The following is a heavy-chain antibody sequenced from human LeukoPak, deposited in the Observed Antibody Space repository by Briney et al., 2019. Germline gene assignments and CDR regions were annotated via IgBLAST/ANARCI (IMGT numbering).Heavy chain of an antibody. Sequence: SETLSLTCTVSGGSVNSGNYYWSWIRQPPGKGLEWIGFIYYSGSTNYNPSLKSRVTISVDTSKNQFSLKLSSVTAADTAVYYCARGGLWFGDLFTDAFDIWGQGTMVTVSS. CDR1: GGSVNSGNYY. V-gene: IGHV4-61*01. D-gene: IGHD3-10*01. CDR3: ARGGLWFGDLFTDAFDI. CDR2: IYYSGST. J-gene: IGHJ3*02.